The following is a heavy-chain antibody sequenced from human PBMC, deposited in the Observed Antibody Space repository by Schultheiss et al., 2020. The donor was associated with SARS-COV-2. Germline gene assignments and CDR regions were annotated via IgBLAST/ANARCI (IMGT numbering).Heavy chain of an antibody. CDR3: ARGYSYGHHFDY. Sequence: GGSLRLSCAASGFTFSSYGMHWVRQAPGKGLEWVAVIWYDGSNKYYADSVKGRFTISRDNSKNTLYLQMNSLRAEDTAVYYCARGYSYGHHFDYWGQGTLVTVSS. V-gene: IGHV3-33*01. CDR2: IWYDGSNK. D-gene: IGHD5-18*01. CDR1: GFTFSSYG. J-gene: IGHJ4*02.